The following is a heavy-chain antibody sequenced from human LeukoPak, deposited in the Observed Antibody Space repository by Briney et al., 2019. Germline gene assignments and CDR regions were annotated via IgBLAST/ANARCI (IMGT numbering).Heavy chain of an antibody. Sequence: PSETLSLTCTVSGGSLSSSSYYWGWIRQPPGTGLEWIGSIYYSGSTYYNPSLKSRVTISVDTSKNQFSLKLSSVTAADTAVYYCAGLYGSAGMDVWGQGTTVTVSS. J-gene: IGHJ6*02. D-gene: IGHD3-10*01. CDR3: AGLYGSAGMDV. CDR1: GGSLSSSSYY. V-gene: IGHV4-39*01. CDR2: IYYSGST.